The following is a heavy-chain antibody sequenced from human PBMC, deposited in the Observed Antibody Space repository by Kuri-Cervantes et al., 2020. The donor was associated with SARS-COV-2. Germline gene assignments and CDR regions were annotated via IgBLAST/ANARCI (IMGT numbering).Heavy chain of an antibody. V-gene: IGHV3-74*01. J-gene: IGHJ5*02. CDR1: GFTFSRYW. CDR3: ASLSNLEWLPP. Sequence: GGSLRLSCAASGFTFSRYWMHWVRQAPGKGLVWVSRINSDGSSTSYADSVKGRFTISRDNAKNTLYLQMNSLRAEDTAVYYCASLSNLEWLPPWGQGTLVTVSS. CDR2: INSDGSST. D-gene: IGHD3-3*01.